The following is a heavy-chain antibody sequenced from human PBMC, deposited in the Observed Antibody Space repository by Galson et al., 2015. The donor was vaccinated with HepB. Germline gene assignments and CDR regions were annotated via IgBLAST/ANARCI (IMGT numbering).Heavy chain of an antibody. CDR2: MSYDGSKK. CDR3: ARSGSAMVSSFEY. CDR1: GFTFSSYG. V-gene: IGHV3-30-3*01. J-gene: IGHJ4*02. Sequence: SLRLSCAASGFTFSSYGIHWVRQAPGKGLEWVAVMSYDGSKKYYADSVKGRFTIARDNSKNTLYLQMNSLRPEDTAVYYCARSGSAMVSSFEYWGQGTLVTVSS. D-gene: IGHD5-18*01.